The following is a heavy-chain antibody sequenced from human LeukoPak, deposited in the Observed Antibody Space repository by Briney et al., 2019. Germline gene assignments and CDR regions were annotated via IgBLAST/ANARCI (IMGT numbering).Heavy chain of an antibody. Sequence: GGSLRLSCAASGFTFDDCAMHWVRQTPGKGLEWVSGINWNSGSIGYADSVKGRFTISRDNAKNSLYLQMNSLRPEDTALYYCAKDKGSGWSGIDYWGQGILVTVSS. D-gene: IGHD6-19*01. CDR3: AKDKGSGWSGIDY. V-gene: IGHV3-9*01. CDR2: INWNSGSI. CDR1: GFTFDDCA. J-gene: IGHJ4*02.